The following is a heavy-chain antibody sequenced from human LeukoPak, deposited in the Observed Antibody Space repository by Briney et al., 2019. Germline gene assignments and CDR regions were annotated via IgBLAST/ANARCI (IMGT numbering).Heavy chain of an antibody. CDR2: INHSGST. CDR3: ARARSGSSGPRWFDP. D-gene: IGHD6-19*01. V-gene: IGHV4-34*01. Sequence: SETLSLTCAVYGGSFSGYYWSWIRQPPGKGLEWIGEINHSGSTNYNPSLKSRVTISVDTSKNQFSLKLGSVTAADTAVYYCARARSGSSGPRWFDPWGQGTLVTVSS. J-gene: IGHJ5*02. CDR1: GGSFSGYY.